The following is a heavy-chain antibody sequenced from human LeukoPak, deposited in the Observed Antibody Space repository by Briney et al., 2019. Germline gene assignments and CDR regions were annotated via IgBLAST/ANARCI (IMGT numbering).Heavy chain of an antibody. V-gene: IGHV3-30-3*01. Sequence: GGSLRLSCAASGFTFSSYAMHWVRQAPGKGLEWVAVISYDGSNKYYADSVKGRFTISRDNSKNTLYLQMNSLRAEDTAVYYCARGITIDPYHYYGMDVWGQGTTVTVSS. CDR3: ARGITIDPYHYYGMDV. D-gene: IGHD3-3*01. CDR1: GFTFSSYA. CDR2: ISYDGSNK. J-gene: IGHJ6*02.